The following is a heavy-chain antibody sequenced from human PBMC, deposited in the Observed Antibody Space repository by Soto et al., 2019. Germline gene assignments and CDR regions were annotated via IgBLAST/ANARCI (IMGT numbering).Heavy chain of an antibody. CDR2: IFYSGST. CDR1: GGSISSSSYY. D-gene: IGHD5-18*01. J-gene: IGHJ6*02. Sequence: QLQLQESGPGLVKPSETLSLTCTVSGGSISSSSYYWGWIRQPPGKGLEWIGSIFYSGSTYYNPSLKSRVTISVDTSKTQFSLELSSVTAADTAVYSGGYSYGFYYYGMDVWGQGTTVTVSS. V-gene: IGHV4-39*01. CDR3: GYSYGFYYYGMDV.